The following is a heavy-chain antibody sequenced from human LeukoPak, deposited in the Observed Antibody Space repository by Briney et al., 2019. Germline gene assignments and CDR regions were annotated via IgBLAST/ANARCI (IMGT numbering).Heavy chain of an antibody. V-gene: IGHV1-8*01. D-gene: IGHD6-13*01. Sequence: ASVKVSCKASGYTFTSYDINWVRQATGQGLEWMGWMNPNSGNTGYAQKFQGRVTMTRNTSISTAYMELSSLRSEDTAVYYCARDYRGIAAAGKGSYYYYYYTDVWGKGTTVTVSS. CDR2: MNPNSGNT. CDR1: GYTFTSYD. J-gene: IGHJ6*03. CDR3: ARDYRGIAAAGKGSYYYYYYTDV.